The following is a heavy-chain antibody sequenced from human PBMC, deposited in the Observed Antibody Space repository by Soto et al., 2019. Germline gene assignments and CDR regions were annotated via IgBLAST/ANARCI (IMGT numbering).Heavy chain of an antibody. J-gene: IGHJ4*02. Sequence: ASVKVSCKASGYTFTSYGISWVRQAPGQGLEWMGWISAYNGNTNYAQKLQGRVTMTTDTSTSTAYMELRSLRSDDTAVYYCARESSSDFWSGYHTLDYWGQGTLVTVSS. CDR1: GYTFTSYG. CDR2: ISAYNGNT. D-gene: IGHD3-3*01. V-gene: IGHV1-18*01. CDR3: ARESSSDFWSGYHTLDY.